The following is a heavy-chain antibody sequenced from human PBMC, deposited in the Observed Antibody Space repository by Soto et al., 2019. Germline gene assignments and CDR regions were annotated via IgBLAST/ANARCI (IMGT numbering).Heavy chain of an antibody. Sequence: SETLSLTCSVSGDSITSFFWSWVRQPPGKGLEWIGYVHYSGSTNYNPSLKSRLTMSVDTSKNHFSLRLDSVTAADTAVYYCARVNQLAPKRNAFDIWGQGTMVTVSS. CDR3: ARVNQLAPKRNAFDI. CDR1: GDSITSFF. CDR2: VHYSGST. J-gene: IGHJ3*02. V-gene: IGHV4-59*01. D-gene: IGHD2-2*01.